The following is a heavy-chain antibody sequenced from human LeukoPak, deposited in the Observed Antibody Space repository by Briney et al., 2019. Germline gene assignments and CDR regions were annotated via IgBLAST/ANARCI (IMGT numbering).Heavy chain of an antibody. V-gene: IGHV1-69*13. Sequence: SVKVSCKASGGTLRRYAISWLRQAPGQGLEWLGGIIPIFGTANYAQKFQGRVTITAGESTSTAYMELSSLRPADTAVYYCARGGYSSATDAFDIWGQGTMVTVSS. D-gene: IGHD6-19*01. CDR3: ARGGYSSATDAFDI. CDR1: GGTLRRYA. J-gene: IGHJ3*02. CDR2: IIPIFGTA.